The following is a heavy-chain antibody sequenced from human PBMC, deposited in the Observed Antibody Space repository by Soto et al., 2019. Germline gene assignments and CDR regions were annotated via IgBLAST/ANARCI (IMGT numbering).Heavy chain of an antibody. D-gene: IGHD6-19*01. Sequence: EVQLLESGGGLVQPGGSLRLSCAASGFTFSSYAMSWVRQAPGKGLEWVSTIGGSDGSTYYADSVKGRFTISRDNSKNTLYLQMNRLRAEDTAVYYCAKEYSSGWYYFDYWGQGTLVTVSS. CDR2: IGGSDGST. V-gene: IGHV3-23*01. CDR1: GFTFSSYA. CDR3: AKEYSSGWYYFDY. J-gene: IGHJ4*02.